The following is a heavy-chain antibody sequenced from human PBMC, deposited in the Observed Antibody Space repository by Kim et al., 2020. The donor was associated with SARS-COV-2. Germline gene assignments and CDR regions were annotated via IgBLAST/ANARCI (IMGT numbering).Heavy chain of an antibody. Sequence: SETLSLTCTVSGGSVSTTSYFWSWIRQPPGKALEWIGYVYYNGRTTYNPSLKSRVSISVDTSKNQFSLKLNSVTAGYTAVYYCARTITIPHWFDPWGQG. V-gene: IGHV4-61*01. D-gene: IGHD3-3*01. CDR2: VYYNGRT. CDR3: ARTITIPHWFDP. CDR1: GGSVSTTSYF. J-gene: IGHJ5*02.